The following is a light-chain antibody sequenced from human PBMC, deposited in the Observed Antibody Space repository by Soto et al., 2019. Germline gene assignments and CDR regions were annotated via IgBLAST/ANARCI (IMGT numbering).Light chain of an antibody. CDR2: GAA. J-gene: IGKJ4*01. Sequence: EIVLTQSPGTLSLSPGERATLSCRASQSVSSRFLAWYQQKPGQVPRLLIYGAATRATGIPDRFTGSGYGREFTLTISSLQSEDSSIYYCQQYNNWPLTFGGGTKGDIK. V-gene: IGKV3-15*01. CDR1: QSVSSRF. CDR3: QQYNNWPLT.